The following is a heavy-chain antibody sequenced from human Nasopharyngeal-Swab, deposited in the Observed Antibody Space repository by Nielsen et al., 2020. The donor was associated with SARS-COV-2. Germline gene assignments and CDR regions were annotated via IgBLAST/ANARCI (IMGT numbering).Heavy chain of an antibody. V-gene: IGHV4-34*01. D-gene: IGHD1-26*01. J-gene: IGHJ6*02. CDR1: GGSFTGFY. CDR2: ITHHEKT. CDR3: ARAGRVGDAVTGLDV. Sequence: SQTLSLTCSVSGGSFTGFYWNWIRQPLGKGLEWIGEITHHEKTNYNPSLMSRVIMPIDTPNNRVSLRLSSVAASDTAVYYCARAGRVGDAVTGLDVWGQGTTVTVSS.